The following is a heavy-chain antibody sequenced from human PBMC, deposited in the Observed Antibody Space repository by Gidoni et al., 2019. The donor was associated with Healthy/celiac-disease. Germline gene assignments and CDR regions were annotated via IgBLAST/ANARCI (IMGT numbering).Heavy chain of an antibody. CDR2: INHSGST. CDR1: GGSFSGYY. D-gene: IGHD6-6*01. V-gene: IGHV4-34*01. J-gene: IGHJ4*02. Sequence: QVQLQQWGAGLLKPSETLSLTCAVYGGSFSGYYWSWIRQPPGKGLEWIGEINHSGSTNYNPSLKSRVTISVDTSKNQFSLKLSSVTAADTAVYYCAKLGSSSSDTSDYWGQGTLVTVSS. CDR3: AKLGSSSSDTSDY.